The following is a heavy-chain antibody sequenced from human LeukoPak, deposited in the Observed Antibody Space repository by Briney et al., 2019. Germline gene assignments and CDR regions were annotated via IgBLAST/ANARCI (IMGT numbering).Heavy chain of an antibody. D-gene: IGHD6-19*01. V-gene: IGHV3-48*02. CDR1: GFSFSTYS. J-gene: IGHJ4*02. CDR3: ARDLTEKGIAVGGCFDY. CDR2: ISSSSSTI. Sequence: GGSLRLSCEASGFSFSTYSMNWVRQAPGKGLEWVSYISSSSSTIYYADSVKGRFTISRDNAKNSLYLQMNSLRDEDTAVYYCARDLTEKGIAVGGCFDYWGQGTLITVSS.